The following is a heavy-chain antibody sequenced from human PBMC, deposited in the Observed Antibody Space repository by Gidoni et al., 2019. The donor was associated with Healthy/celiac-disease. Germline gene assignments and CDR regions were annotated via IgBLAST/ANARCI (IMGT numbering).Heavy chain of an antibody. CDR3: ARDKAAAGTNYMDV. Sequence: VQLQESGPGLVTPSGTLSLTCAVSGGSISSRNWWSWVRQPPGKGLEWIGEIYHSGSTNYNPSLKSRVTISVDKSKNQFSLKLSSVTAADTAVYYCARDKAAAGTNYMDVWGKGTTVTVSS. D-gene: IGHD6-13*01. J-gene: IGHJ6*03. CDR1: GGSISSRNW. V-gene: IGHV4-4*02. CDR2: IYHSGST.